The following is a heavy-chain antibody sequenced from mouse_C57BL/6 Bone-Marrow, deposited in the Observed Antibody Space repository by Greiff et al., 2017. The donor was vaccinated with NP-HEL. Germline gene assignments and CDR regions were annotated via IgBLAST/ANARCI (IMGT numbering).Heavy chain of an antibody. J-gene: IGHJ3*01. CDR3: ARRDLLWFAY. Sequence: VQLQQSGPVLVKPGASVKMSCKASGYTFTDYYMNWVKQSHGKSLEWIGVINPYNGGTSYNQKFKGKATLTVDKSSSTAYMELNSLTSEDAAVYYCARRDLLWFAYWGQGTLVTVSA. D-gene: IGHD2-1*01. CDR2: INPYNGGT. CDR1: GYTFTDYY. V-gene: IGHV1-19*01.